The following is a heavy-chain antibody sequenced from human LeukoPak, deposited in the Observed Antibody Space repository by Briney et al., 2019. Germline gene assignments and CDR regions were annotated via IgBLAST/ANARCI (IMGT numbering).Heavy chain of an antibody. CDR3: ARDGQYYYDSSGYTHFDY. J-gene: IGHJ4*02. Sequence: ASVKVSCKASGGTFSSYAISWARQAPGQGLEWMGGIIPILGTANYAQKFQGRVTITTDESTSTAYMELSSLRSEDTAVYYCARDGQYYYDSSGYTHFDYWGQGTLVTVSS. CDR2: IIPILGTA. D-gene: IGHD3-22*01. CDR1: GGTFSSYA. V-gene: IGHV1-69*05.